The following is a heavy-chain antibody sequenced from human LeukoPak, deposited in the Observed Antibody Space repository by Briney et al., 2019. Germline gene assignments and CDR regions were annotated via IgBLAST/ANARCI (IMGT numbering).Heavy chain of an antibody. D-gene: IGHD3-10*01. Sequence: PGGSLRLSCAASGFTFSSYGMHWVRQAPGKGLEWVAYIQYDGSNEQYADSVKGRFSISRDSSKNILYLQMNSLRAEDTAVYYCAKGFYGSRYWYFDRWGRGTPVTVSS. J-gene: IGHJ2*01. CDR1: GFTFSSYG. CDR3: AKGFYGSRYWYFDR. CDR2: IQYDGSNE. V-gene: IGHV3-30*02.